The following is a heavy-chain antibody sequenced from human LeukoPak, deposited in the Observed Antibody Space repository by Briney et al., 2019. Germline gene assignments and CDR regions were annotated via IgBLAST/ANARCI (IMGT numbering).Heavy chain of an antibody. J-gene: IGHJ4*02. CDR3: AKDRSGWYFDY. V-gene: IGHV3-23*01. CDR2: ISGSGGST. Sequence: GGALRLSCAASGFTFSSYARSRVRQAPGKGEGWVSAISGSGGSTYYADSVNGRFTISRDNSTNTLYMQMNSLRTEDTAVYYCAKDRSGWYFDYWGQGTLVTVSS. D-gene: IGHD6-19*01. CDR1: GFTFSSYA.